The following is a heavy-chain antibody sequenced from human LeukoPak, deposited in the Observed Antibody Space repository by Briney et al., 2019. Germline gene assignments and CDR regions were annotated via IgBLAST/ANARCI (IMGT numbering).Heavy chain of an antibody. J-gene: IGHJ4*02. CDR1: GSAFGSEA. CDR3: AKGPPDSSTWYKRTEG. D-gene: IGHD6-13*01. Sequence: GGSLRLSCAVSGSAFGSEAMSWVRQSPARGLEWVASISPGGGTTYYADYVKGRFTISRDNSKNRLYLQMNSLRAEDTAMYCCAKGPPDSSTWYKRTEGWGQGTLVTVSS. V-gene: IGHV3-23*01. CDR2: ISPGGGTT.